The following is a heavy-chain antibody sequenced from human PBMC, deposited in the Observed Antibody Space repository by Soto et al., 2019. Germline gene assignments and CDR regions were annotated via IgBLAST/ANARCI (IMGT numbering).Heavy chain of an antibody. CDR3: ARVSSSGWYDWFDP. D-gene: IGHD6-19*01. J-gene: IGHJ5*02. Sequence: SETLSLTCPVSGCSISSYYWSWIRQPPGKGLEWIGYIYYSGSTNYNPSLKSRVTISVDTSKNQFSLKLSSVTAADTAVYYCARVSSSGWYDWFDPWGQGTLVTV. CDR1: GCSISSYY. CDR2: IYYSGST. V-gene: IGHV4-59*01.